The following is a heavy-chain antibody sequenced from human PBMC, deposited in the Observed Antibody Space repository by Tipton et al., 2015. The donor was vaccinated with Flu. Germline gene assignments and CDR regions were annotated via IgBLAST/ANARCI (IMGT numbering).Heavy chain of an antibody. CDR2: IYSGGST. CDR1: GFTVSSNY. V-gene: IGHV3-53*01. CDR3: ARGRGYCVTTTCLLPCDL. Sequence: QLVQSGGGLIQRGGSLRLSCVVSGFTVSSNYMTWVRQAPGKGLEWVSVIYSGGSTKYADSVKGRFTISRDNSKNTLYLQMNSLGAEDTAVYYCARGRGYCVTTTCLLPCDLWGQSTVVTVSS. J-gene: IGHJ5*02. D-gene: IGHD2-2*01.